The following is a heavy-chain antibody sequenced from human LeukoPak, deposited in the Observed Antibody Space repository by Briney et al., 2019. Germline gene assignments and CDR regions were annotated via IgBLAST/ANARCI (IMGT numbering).Heavy chain of an antibody. D-gene: IGHD3-3*01. Sequence: SQTLSLTCSVSGGSMNSGGDYWTWIRQPAGKQLEWIGLIYTGGRTNYNPSLESRVTISIDTSKNRFSLTLASVTVADTAVYYCARDFLPWGQGTLVTVSS. V-gene: IGHV4-61*02. CDR2: IYTGGRT. CDR1: GGSMNSGGDY. J-gene: IGHJ5*02. CDR3: ARDFLP.